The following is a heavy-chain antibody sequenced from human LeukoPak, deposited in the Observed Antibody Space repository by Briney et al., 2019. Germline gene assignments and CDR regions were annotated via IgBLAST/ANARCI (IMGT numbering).Heavy chain of an antibody. CDR1: GFTFSSYA. CDR2: ISGSGGST. V-gene: IGHV3-23*01. CDR3: TNALYSSGQPYYFDC. J-gene: IGHJ4*02. D-gene: IGHD6-19*01. Sequence: TGGSLRLSCAASGFTFSSYAMSWVRQAPGKGLEWVSAISGSGGSTYYADSVKGRFTISRDNSKNTLYLQMNSLRAEDTAVYYCTNALYSSGQPYYFDCWGQGTLVTVSS.